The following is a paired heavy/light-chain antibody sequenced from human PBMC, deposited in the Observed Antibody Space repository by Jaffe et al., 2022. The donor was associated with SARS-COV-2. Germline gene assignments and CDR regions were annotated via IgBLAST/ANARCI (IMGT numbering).Light chain of an antibody. J-gene: IGKJ2*01. CDR1: QGIRND. CDR3: LQHNSHPYT. V-gene: IGKV1-17*01. Sequence: DIQMTQSPSSLSASVGDRVTITCRASQGIRNDLGWYQQKPGKAPKRLIYAASSLQTGVPSRFSGSGSGTEFTLTISSLQPEDFATYYCLQHNSHPYTFGQGTKLEIK. CDR2: AAS.
Heavy chain of an antibody. J-gene: IGHJ5*02. CDR3: AGPRKGIAGFDP. V-gene: IGHV3-49*03. CDR2: IRSKGNDGTT. Sequence: EVQLVESGGGLVEPGRSLRISCAASGFTLGDYPMSWFRQPPGKGLEWVGFIRSKGNDGTTEYAASVKGRFTISRDESKSIAYLQMNSLKTEDTAVYFCAGPRKGIAGFDPWGQGTLVTVSS. CDR1: GFTLGDYP.